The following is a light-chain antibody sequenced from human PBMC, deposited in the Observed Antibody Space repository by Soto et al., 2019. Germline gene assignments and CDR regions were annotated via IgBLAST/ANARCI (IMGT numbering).Light chain of an antibody. V-gene: IGKV3-15*01. J-gene: IGKJ2*01. CDR2: GAF. Sequence: EIVMTQSPATLSVSPGERATLSCRASQSVSSNLAWYQQKPGQAPRLLIYGAFTRATGIPARFSGSGSGTVFTLTIGSLQSEDFAVCDCQQYYTWPPYTFGQGTKLEIK. CDR1: QSVSSN. CDR3: QQYYTWPPYT.